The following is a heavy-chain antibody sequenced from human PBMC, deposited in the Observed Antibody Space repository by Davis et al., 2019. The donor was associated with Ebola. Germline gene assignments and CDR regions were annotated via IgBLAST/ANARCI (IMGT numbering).Heavy chain of an antibody. J-gene: IGHJ6*02. CDR2: IWYDGSNK. D-gene: IGHD6-19*01. Sequence: PGGSLRLSCAASGFTFSSYGMHWVRQAPGKGLEWVAVIWYDGSNKYYADSVKGRFTISRDNSKNTLYLQMNSLRAEDTAVYYCARARRGSSGWHGGRYGMDVWGQGTTVTVSS. CDR3: ARARRGSSGWHGGRYGMDV. CDR1: GFTFSSYG. V-gene: IGHV3-33*01.